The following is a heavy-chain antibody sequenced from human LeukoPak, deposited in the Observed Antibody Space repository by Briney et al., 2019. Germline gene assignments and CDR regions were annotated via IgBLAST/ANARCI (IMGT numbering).Heavy chain of an antibody. Sequence: PSQTLSLTCTVSGGSISSGDYYWSWIRQPPGKGLEWIGYIYYSGSTYYNPSLKSRVTISVDTSRNQFSLKLSSVTVADTAVYYCASVVVVAATADYWGQGTLVTVSS. CDR1: GGSISSGDYY. D-gene: IGHD2-15*01. J-gene: IGHJ4*02. CDR2: IYYSGST. CDR3: ASVVVVAATADY. V-gene: IGHV4-30-4*01.